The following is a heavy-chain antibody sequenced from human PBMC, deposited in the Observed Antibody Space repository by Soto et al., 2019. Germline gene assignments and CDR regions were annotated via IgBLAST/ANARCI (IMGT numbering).Heavy chain of an antibody. CDR2: TSYDGSNK. CDR1: GFTFSSYG. V-gene: IGHV3-30*18. Sequence: QVQLVESGGGVVQPGRSLRLSCAATGFTFSSYGMHWVRQAPGKGLEWVAVTSYDGSNKYYADSVKGRFTISRDNSKNTLYLQMNILRAEDTAVCYWAKDLDGNDFDYWGQGTLVTVSS. J-gene: IGHJ4*02. CDR3: AKDLDGNDFDY. D-gene: IGHD2-15*01.